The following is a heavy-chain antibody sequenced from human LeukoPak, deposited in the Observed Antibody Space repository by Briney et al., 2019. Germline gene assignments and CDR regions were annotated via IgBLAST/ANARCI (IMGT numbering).Heavy chain of an antibody. Sequence: TGGCLRLACAAAGFTFTSYCIGCVRQSPGEWLEWVSYIGRSGSVIYYTDSRKGRFTISRNNTKNSLCLQIDSLRSKQPSIYSCARGSDRRRSTRGGAFEIWGQGTMASVCS. D-gene: IGHD1-26*01. CDR1: GFTFTSYC. J-gene: IGHJ3*02. V-gene: IGHV3-48*03. CDR2: IGRSGSVI. CDR3: ARGSDRRRSTRGGAFEI.